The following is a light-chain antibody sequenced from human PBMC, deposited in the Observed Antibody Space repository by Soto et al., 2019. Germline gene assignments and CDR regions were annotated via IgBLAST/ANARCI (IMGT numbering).Light chain of an antibody. J-gene: IGKJ2*01. CDR2: DVS. CDR1: QSISSW. CDR3: QQYSSLRT. Sequence: DIQMTQSPSTLSASVGDRVNITCRASQSISSWLAWYQQKPGKAPKLLIYDVSTLESGVPSRFSGSGSGTEFTLTISCLQPDDFATYYCQQYSSLRTVGRGTKVEIK. V-gene: IGKV1-5*01.